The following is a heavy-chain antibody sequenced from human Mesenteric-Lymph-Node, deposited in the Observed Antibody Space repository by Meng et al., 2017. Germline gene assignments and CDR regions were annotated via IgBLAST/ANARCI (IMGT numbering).Heavy chain of an antibody. CDR1: GGSFSGYY. J-gene: IGHJ4*02. Sequence: SETLSLTCAVYGGSFSGYYWSWIRQPPGKGLEWIGEINHSGSTNYNPSLKSRVTISVDTSKNQFSLKLSSVTAADTAVYYCARVQGWELHFDYWGQGTLVTVSS. CDR3: ARVQGWELHFDY. V-gene: IGHV4-34*01. D-gene: IGHD2-15*01. CDR2: INHSGST.